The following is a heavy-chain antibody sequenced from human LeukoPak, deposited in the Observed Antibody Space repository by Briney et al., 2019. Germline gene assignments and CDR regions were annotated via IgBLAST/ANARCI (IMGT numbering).Heavy chain of an antibody. D-gene: IGHD3-3*01. V-gene: IGHV4-59*01. Sequence: PSETLSLTCTVSGGSISSYYRSWIRQPPGKGLEWIGYIYYSGGTTYNPSLKSRVTILVDTSTNKFSLKLSSVPAADTAVYYCAREPTLLRTVHYFDYWGQGTLVTVSS. CDR3: AREPTLLRTVHYFDY. J-gene: IGHJ4*02. CDR1: GGSISSYY. CDR2: IYYSGGT.